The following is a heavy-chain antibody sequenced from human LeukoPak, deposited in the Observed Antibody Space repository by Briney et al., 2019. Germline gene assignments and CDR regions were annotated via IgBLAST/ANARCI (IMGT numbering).Heavy chain of an antibody. CDR3: AKGMDSSGYYYKVFDY. CDR1: GFTFDDYA. D-gene: IGHD3-22*01. Sequence: GGSLRLSCAASGFTFDDYAMHWVRQAPGKGLEWVSGISWNSGSIGYADSVKGRFTISRDNAMNSLYLQMNSLRAEDTALYYCAKGMDSSGYYYKVFDYWGQGTLVTVSS. CDR2: ISWNSGSI. J-gene: IGHJ4*02. V-gene: IGHV3-9*01.